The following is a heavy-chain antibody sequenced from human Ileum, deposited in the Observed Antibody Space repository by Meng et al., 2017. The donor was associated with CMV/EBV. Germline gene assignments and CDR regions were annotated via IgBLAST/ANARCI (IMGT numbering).Heavy chain of an antibody. CDR1: GDSVTINNYY. CDR2: INYSGSI. CDR3: ARNMTNRWFYY. V-gene: IGHV4-39*07. D-gene: IGHD4-11*01. Sequence: SGRGLVKPTEHLSLSCSVSGDSVTINNYYWAWIRQPPGQGMELIGIINYSGSISYNPSLKSRVTLSVDTSKTQFSLRLTSVTAADTAMYHCARNMTNRWFYYWGQGILVTVSS. J-gene: IGHJ4*02.